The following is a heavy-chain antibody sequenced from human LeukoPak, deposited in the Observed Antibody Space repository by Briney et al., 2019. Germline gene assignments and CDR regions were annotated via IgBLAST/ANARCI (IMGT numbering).Heavy chain of an antibody. V-gene: IGHV4-61*08. D-gene: IGHD2-15*01. CDR1: GGSISSGDYY. J-gene: IGHJ4*02. CDR3: ASGGHLGYCSGGSCYYPFDY. CDR2: IYYSGST. Sequence: SETLSLTCTVSGGSISSGDYYWSWIRQPPGKGLEWIGYIYYSGSTNYNPSLKSRVTISVDTSKNQFSLKLSSVPAADTAVYYCASGGHLGYCSGGSCYYPFDYWGQGTLVTVSS.